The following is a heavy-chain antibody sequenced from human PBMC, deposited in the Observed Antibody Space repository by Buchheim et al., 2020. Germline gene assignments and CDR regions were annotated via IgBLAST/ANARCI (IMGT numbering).Heavy chain of an antibody. D-gene: IGHD2-15*01. Sequence: QVQLVQSGAEVKKPGASVKVSCKASGYTFTSYDINWVRQATGQGLEWMGWMNPNSGNTGYAQKFQGRVTMTRNTSISTAYMELSSLRSEDTAVYYCAGGRCSGGSCHDYYYYYGMDVWGQGTT. CDR1: GYTFTSYD. J-gene: IGHJ6*02. CDR2: MNPNSGNT. CDR3: AGGRCSGGSCHDYYYYYGMDV. V-gene: IGHV1-8*01.